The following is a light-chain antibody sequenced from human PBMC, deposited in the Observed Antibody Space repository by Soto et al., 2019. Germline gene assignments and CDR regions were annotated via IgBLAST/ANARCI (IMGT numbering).Light chain of an antibody. CDR1: SSNIGSHT. CDR3: AAWDDSLNGHWV. J-gene: IGLJ3*02. Sequence: QSVLTQPPSASGTPGQRVTISCYGSSSNIGSHTVNWYQQLPGTAPKLLIYSNNQRPSGVPDRFSGSKSDTSASLAISGLQSEDEAEYYCAAWDDSLNGHWVFGGGTKLTVL. CDR2: SNN. V-gene: IGLV1-44*01.